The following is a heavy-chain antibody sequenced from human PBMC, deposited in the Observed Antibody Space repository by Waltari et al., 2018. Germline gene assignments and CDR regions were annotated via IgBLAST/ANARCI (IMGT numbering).Heavy chain of an antibody. D-gene: IGHD6-19*01. Sequence: QVQLQESGPGLVKPSQTLSLTCTVSGGSISSGDYYWSWIRQPPGKGLEWIGYIYYSGSTYYNPSLKSRVTISVDTSKNQFSLKLSSVTAADTAVYYCARDREEQQGGDIAVAGRFDYWGQGTLVTVSS. CDR2: IYYSGST. V-gene: IGHV4-30-4*08. J-gene: IGHJ4*02. CDR1: GGSISSGDYY. CDR3: ARDREEQQGGDIAVAGRFDY.